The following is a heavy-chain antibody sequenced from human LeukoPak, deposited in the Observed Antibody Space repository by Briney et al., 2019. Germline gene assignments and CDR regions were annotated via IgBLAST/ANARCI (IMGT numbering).Heavy chain of an antibody. V-gene: IGHV4-59*01. Sequence: SETLSLTCTVSGGSISSYYWIWIRQPPGKGLEWIGYIYYSGSTNYNPSLKSRVTISVDTSKNQFSLKLSSVTAADTAVYYCASTVGGWYYFDYWGQGTLVTVSS. CDR1: GGSISSYY. D-gene: IGHD6-19*01. CDR3: ASTVGGWYYFDY. CDR2: IYYSGST. J-gene: IGHJ4*02.